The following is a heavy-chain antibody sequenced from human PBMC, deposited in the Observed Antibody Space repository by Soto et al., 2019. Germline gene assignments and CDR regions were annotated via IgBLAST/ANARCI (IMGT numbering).Heavy chain of an antibody. CDR2: ISYDGSNK. D-gene: IGHD6-6*01. CDR1: GFTFSSYG. CDR3: PKDYTPFKYSSPGYFDY. Sequence: GGSLRLSXAASGFTFSSYGMHWVRQAPGKGLEWMAVISYDGSNKYYADSVKGRLTISRDNSKNTLYLQMNSLRAEDTAVYYCPKDYTPFKYSSPGYFDYWGQGTLVTVSS. J-gene: IGHJ4*02. V-gene: IGHV3-30*18.